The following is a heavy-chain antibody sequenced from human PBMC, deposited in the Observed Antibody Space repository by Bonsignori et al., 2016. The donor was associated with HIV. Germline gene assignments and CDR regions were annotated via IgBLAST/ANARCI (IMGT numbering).Heavy chain of an antibody. CDR1: GFNLSSSD. CDR2: IYSGGNT. J-gene: IGHJ6*03. Sequence: GGSLRLSCAASGFNLSSSDMTWVRQAPGKGLEWVSIIYSGGNTHYAESVRGRFTISRDRSVNTLYLQMNSLRAEDTAVYYCGRGHYYMDVWAKGTTVTVSS. V-gene: IGHV3-53*01. CDR3: GRGHYYMDV.